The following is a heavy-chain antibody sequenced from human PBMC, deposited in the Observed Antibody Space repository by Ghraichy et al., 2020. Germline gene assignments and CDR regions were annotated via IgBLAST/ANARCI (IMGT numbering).Heavy chain of an antibody. CDR1: GFDFSSYA. Sequence: GGSLRLSCAASGFDFSSYAMHWVRQAPGKGLEWVAVISYDGSNKYHAESVKGRFTISRDNSKNTLYLQMNSLRPEDTALYYCARGHGGWYGKIDLWGQGTLVTVSS. J-gene: IGHJ5*02. D-gene: IGHD6-19*01. CDR2: ISYDGSNK. V-gene: IGHV3-30*04. CDR3: ARGHGGWYGKIDL.